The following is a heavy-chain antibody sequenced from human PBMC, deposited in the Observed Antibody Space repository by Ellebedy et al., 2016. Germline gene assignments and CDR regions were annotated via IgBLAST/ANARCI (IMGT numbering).Heavy chain of an antibody. J-gene: IGHJ4*02. CDR2: INSSSSTI. V-gene: IGHV3-48*02. CDR1: GFTFSTYS. CDR3: ARATGSSFGVGY. D-gene: IGHD6-13*01. Sequence: GESLKISCAASGFTFSTYSMNWVRQAPGKGLEWVSYINSSSSTIYYADSVKGRFTISRDNAKNSLYLQMNSLRDEDTAVYYCARATGSSFGVGYWGQGTLVTVSS.